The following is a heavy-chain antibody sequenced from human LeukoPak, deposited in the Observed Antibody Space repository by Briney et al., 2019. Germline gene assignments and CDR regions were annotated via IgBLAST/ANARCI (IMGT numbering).Heavy chain of an antibody. CDR1: GFTFSSYG. CDR2: IWYDGSNK. V-gene: IGHV3-33*06. CDR3: AKDDSSGYYYVGNFDY. D-gene: IGHD3-22*01. Sequence: GGSQRLSCAASGFTFSSYGMHWVRQAPGKGLEWVAVIWYDGSNKYYADSVKGRFTISRDNSKNTLYLQMNSLRAEDTAVYYCAKDDSSGYYYVGNFDYWGQGTLVTVSS. J-gene: IGHJ4*02.